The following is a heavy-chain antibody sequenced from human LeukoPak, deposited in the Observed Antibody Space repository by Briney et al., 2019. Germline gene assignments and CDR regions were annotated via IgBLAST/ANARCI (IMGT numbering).Heavy chain of an antibody. CDR3: ARGHYYGSGSYYKGGSNFDY. V-gene: IGHV1-2*02. J-gene: IGHJ4*02. CDR1: GYTFTGYY. D-gene: IGHD3-10*01. CDR2: INPNSGGT. Sequence: GASVKVSCKASGYTFTGYYMHWVRQAPGQGLEWMGWINPNSGGTNYAQKFQGRVTMTRDTSISTAYMELSRLRSDDTAVYYCARGHYYGSGSYYKGGSNFDYWGQGTLVTVSS.